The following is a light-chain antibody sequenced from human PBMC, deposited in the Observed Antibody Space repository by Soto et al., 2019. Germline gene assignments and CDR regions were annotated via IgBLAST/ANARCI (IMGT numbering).Light chain of an antibody. CDR2: GAS. CDR1: QRVYSN. V-gene: IGKV3-15*01. CDR3: QQYTNWPTNT. Sequence: EILMTQSPDTLSVSPGESATLSCRASQRVYSNLAWYQQRPCQAPRLIIYGASTRATGVPARFSGRGSGTEFTLTISSLQSEDFAVYYCQQYTNWPTNTFGQGTRLEIK. J-gene: IGKJ5*01.